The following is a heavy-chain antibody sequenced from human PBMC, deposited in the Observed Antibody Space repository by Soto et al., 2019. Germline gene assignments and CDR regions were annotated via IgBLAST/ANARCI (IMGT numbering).Heavy chain of an antibody. D-gene: IGHD4-17*01. J-gene: IGHJ4*02. V-gene: IGHV4-59*01. CDR2: IYYSGST. CDR1: GGSISSYY. CDR3: ARDHYGDYFDY. Sequence: SETLSLTCTVSGGSISSYYWSWIRQPPGKGLEWIGYIYYSGSTNYNPSLKSRVTISVDTSKNQFSLKLSSVTVADTAVYYCARDHYGDYFDYWGQGTLVTVSS.